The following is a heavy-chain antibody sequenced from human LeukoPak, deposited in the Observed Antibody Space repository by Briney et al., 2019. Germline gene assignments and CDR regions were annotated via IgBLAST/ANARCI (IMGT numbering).Heavy chain of an antibody. CDR3: ARGHSGSYWLIDY. Sequence: GRSLRLSCAAGGFTFRNHAIDWGREAPGKGVEWVGVISDDGRSKYYADSVKGRFIISRDNSKNTLYLQMNSLRAEETAVYFCARGHSGSYWLIDYWGQGTLVIVSS. CDR2: ISDDGRSK. D-gene: IGHD1-26*01. V-gene: IGHV3-30*04. CDR1: GFTFRNHA. J-gene: IGHJ4*02.